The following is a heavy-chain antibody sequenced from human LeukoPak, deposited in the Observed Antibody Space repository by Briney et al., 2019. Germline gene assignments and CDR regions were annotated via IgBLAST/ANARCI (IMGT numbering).Heavy chain of an antibody. CDR2: IYTSGST. V-gene: IGHV4-61*02. D-gene: IGHD1-14*01. J-gene: IGHJ4*02. CDR3: ARVVGPDLFDY. Sequence: SETLSLTCSVSGGSISSSSYYWSWIRQPAGKGLEWIGRIYTSGSTNYNPSLKSRVTISVDTSKNQLSLKLSSVTAADTAVYYCARVVGPDLFDYWGQGTLVTVSS. CDR1: GGSISSSSYY.